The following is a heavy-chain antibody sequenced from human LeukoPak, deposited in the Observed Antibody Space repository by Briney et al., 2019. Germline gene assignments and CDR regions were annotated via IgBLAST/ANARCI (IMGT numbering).Heavy chain of an antibody. CDR1: GGTFSSYA. Sequence: SVKVSCKASGGTFSSYAISWVRQAPGQGLEWMGGIIPIFGTANYAQKFQGRVTITAGESTSTAYMELSSLRSEDTAVYYCARKAGSGSYYIDWFDPWGQGTLVTVSS. V-gene: IGHV1-69*01. D-gene: IGHD3-10*01. J-gene: IGHJ5*02. CDR2: IIPIFGTA. CDR3: ARKAGSGSYYIDWFDP.